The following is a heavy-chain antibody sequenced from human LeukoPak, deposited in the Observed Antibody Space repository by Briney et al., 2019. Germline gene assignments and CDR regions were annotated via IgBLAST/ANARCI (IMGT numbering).Heavy chain of an antibody. CDR2: IYHSGST. Sequence: PSGTLSLTCAVSGGSISSSNWWSWVRQPPGKGLEWIGEIYHSGSTNYNPSLKSRVTISVDKSKNQFSLKLSSVTAADTAVYYCARNRPLIAAAAYYEYWGQGTLVTVSS. J-gene: IGHJ4*02. D-gene: IGHD6-13*01. CDR1: GGSISSSNW. CDR3: ARNRPLIAAAAYYEY. V-gene: IGHV4-4*02.